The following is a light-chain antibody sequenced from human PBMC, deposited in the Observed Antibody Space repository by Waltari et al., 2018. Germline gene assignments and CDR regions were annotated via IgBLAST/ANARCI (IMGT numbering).Light chain of an antibody. V-gene: IGKV4-1*01. Sequence: DIVMTQSPDSLAVSLGERATINCKSSESVLFSSRNKNHLAWYQQKPGHPPKLLLYWASNRESRVPDRLRGSGSETDFTLTISSLQAEDVAIYYCQQYYDSPLTFGGGTKVEIK. CDR2: WAS. J-gene: IGKJ4*01. CDR3: QQYYDSPLT. CDR1: ESVLFSSRNKNH.